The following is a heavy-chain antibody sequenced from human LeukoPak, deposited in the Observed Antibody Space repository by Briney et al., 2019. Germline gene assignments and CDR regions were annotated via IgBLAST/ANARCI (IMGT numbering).Heavy chain of an antibody. D-gene: IGHD2-2*01. CDR2: IKQDGSEK. Sequence: GGSLRLSCAASGFTFSSYWMSWVRQAPGKGLEWVANIKQDGSEKYYVDSVKGRFTISRDNAKNSLYLQMNSLRAEDTAVYYCATNHLYCSSTSCSRDYWGQGTLVTVSS. CDR3: ATNHLYCSSTSCSRDY. CDR1: GFTFSSYW. V-gene: IGHV3-7*01. J-gene: IGHJ4*02.